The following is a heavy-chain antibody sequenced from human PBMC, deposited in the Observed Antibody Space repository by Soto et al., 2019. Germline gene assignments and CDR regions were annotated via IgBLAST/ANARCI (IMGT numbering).Heavy chain of an antibody. CDR2: IIPIFGTA. D-gene: IGHD2-15*01. Sequence: SAKVSCKHSGGTFSSYAISWVRRAPGQGLEWMGGIIPIFGTANYAQKFQGRVTITADESTSTAYMELSSLRSEDTAVYYCASGGDCSGGSCFDYYGMDVWGQGTMVTVSS. V-gene: IGHV1-69*13. J-gene: IGHJ6*02. CDR1: GGTFSSYA. CDR3: ASGGDCSGGSCFDYYGMDV.